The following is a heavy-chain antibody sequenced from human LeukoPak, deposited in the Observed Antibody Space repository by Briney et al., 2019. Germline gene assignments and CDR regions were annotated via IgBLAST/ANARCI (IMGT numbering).Heavy chain of an antibody. D-gene: IGHD6-19*01. CDR1: GGSFSGYY. J-gene: IGHJ6*02. CDR3: ARQSGWYVDYYYYYGMDV. V-gene: IGHV4-34*01. CDR2: INHSGST. Sequence: SETLSLTCAVYGGSFSGYYWSWIRQPPGKGLEWIGEINHSGSTNYNPSLKSRATISVDTSKNQFSLKLSSVTAADTAVYYCARQSGWYVDYYYYYGMDVWGQGTTVTVSS.